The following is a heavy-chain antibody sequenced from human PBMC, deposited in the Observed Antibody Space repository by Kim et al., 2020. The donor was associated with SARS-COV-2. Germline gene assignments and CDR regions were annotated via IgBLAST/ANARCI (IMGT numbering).Heavy chain of an antibody. CDR1: GGSISSYY. J-gene: IGHJ4*02. D-gene: IGHD6-19*01. CDR2: IYYSGST. Sequence: SETLSLTCTVSGGSISSYYWSWIRQPPGKGLEWIGYIYYSGSTNYNPSLKSRVTISVDTSKNQFSLKLSSVTAADTAVYYCARVVWGVAGRYFDYWVQVTPVTVSS. V-gene: IGHV4-59*01. CDR3: ARVVWGVAGRYFDY.